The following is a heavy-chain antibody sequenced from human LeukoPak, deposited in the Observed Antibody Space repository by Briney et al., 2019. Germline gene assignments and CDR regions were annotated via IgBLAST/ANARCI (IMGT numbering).Heavy chain of an antibody. CDR3: ARDLDYDSYLDFDY. CDR2: ISAYNGNT. D-gene: IGHD3-22*01. V-gene: IGHV1-18*01. J-gene: IGHJ4*02. Sequence: GASVKVSCKASGGTFISYAISWVRQAPGQGLEWMGWISAYNGNTNYAQKLQGRVTMTTDTSTSTAYMELRSLRSDDTAVYYCARDLDYDSYLDFDYWGQGTLVTVSS. CDR1: GGTFISYA.